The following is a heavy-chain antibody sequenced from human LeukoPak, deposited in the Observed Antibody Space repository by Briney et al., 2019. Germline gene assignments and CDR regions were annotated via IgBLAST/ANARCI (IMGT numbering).Heavy chain of an antibody. Sequence: GRSLRLSCAASGFTFSSYAMRWVRQGPGKGLEWGADISYDGSNKYYADSVKGRFTISRDNSKNTLYLQMNSLRAEDTAVYYCATTPRDGYNYAFDYWGQGTLVTVSS. CDR1: GFTFSSYA. CDR3: ATTPRDGYNYAFDY. V-gene: IGHV3-30-3*01. D-gene: IGHD5-24*01. CDR2: ISYDGSNK. J-gene: IGHJ4*02.